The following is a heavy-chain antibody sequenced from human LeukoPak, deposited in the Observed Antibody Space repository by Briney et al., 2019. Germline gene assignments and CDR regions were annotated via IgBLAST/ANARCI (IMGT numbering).Heavy chain of an antibody. J-gene: IGHJ4*02. CDR3: ARAQYYYDSSGYYPEYFDY. CDR2: ISAYNGNT. Sequence: ASVKVSCKASGYTFTSYGISWVRQAPGQGLEWMVWISAYNGNTNYAQKLQGRVTMTTDTSTSTAYMELRSLRSDDTAVYYCARAQYYYDSSGYYPEYFDYWGQGTLVTVSS. D-gene: IGHD3-22*01. V-gene: IGHV1-18*01. CDR1: GYTFTSYG.